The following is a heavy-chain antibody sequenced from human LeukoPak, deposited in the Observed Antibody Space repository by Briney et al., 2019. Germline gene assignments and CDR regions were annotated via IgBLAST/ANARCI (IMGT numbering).Heavy chain of an antibody. D-gene: IGHD1-26*01. CDR2: IYYSGST. J-gene: IGHJ4*02. CDR3: AREGVGATQPYFDY. Sequence: SETLSLTCTVSGGSISSYYWSWIRQPPGKGLEWIGYIYYSGSTNYNPSLKSRVTISVDTSTTQFSLKLSSVTAADTAVYYCAREGVGATQPYFDYWGQGTLVTVSS. V-gene: IGHV4-59*01. CDR1: GGSISSYY.